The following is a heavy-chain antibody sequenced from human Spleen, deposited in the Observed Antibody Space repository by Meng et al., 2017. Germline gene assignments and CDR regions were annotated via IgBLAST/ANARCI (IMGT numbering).Heavy chain of an antibody. CDR3: ARGSRVGYCTNGVCYTNYYYVMDV. J-gene: IGHJ6*02. Sequence: ASVKVSCKASGYTFTSYDINWVRQATGQGLEWMGWMNSNSGNTGYAQKFQGRVTMTRNTSINTAYMELSSLRSEDTCVYYCARGSRVGYCTNGVCYTNYYYVMDVWGQGTTVTV. CDR2: MNSNSGNT. V-gene: IGHV1-8*01. CDR1: GYTFTSYD. D-gene: IGHD2-8*01.